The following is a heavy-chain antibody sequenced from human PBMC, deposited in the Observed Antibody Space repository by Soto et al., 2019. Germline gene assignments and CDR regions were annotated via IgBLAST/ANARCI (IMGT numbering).Heavy chain of an antibody. CDR2: IYYTGTT. D-gene: IGHD3-16*01. J-gene: IGHJ3*02. V-gene: IGHV4-30-4*01. CDR1: GGSTSSADYF. Sequence: QVQLQESGPGLVKPSQTLSLTCTVSGGSTSSADYFWSWIRQPPGKGLEWIGYIYYTGTTNYNPAIKSRVAMSIDTSKNQFSLKLSSVTAADTAVYYCVRAWGRADSVIPMLTDVLDIWGQGTMVTVSS. CDR3: VRAWGRADSVIPMLTDVLDI.